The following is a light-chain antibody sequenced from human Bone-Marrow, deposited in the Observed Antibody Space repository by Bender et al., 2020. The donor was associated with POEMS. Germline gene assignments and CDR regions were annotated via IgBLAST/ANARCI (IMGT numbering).Light chain of an antibody. V-gene: IGLV1-44*01. CDR2: TNN. J-gene: IGLJ2*01. CDR1: GSNIGGYP. CDR3: SSYTSRTTRV. Sequence: QSVLTQPPSVSGTPGQRVTISCSGSGSNIGGYPVNWYQQLPGTAPRLLIYTNNERPSGVPDRFSGSKSGNTASLTISGLQAEDEGDYYCSSYTSRTTRVFGGGTKLTVL.